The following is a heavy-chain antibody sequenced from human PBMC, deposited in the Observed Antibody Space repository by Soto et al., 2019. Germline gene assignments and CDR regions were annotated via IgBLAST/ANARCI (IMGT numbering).Heavy chain of an antibody. J-gene: IGHJ3*02. CDR3: ARHRDSSEGDAFDI. CDR2: IYYSGST. V-gene: IGHV4-39*01. CDR1: GGSISSSSYY. D-gene: IGHD3-22*01. Sequence: KPSETLSLTCTVSGGSISSSSYYWGWIRQPPGKGLEWIGSIYYSGSTYYNPSLKSRVTISVDTSKNQFSLKLSSVTAADTAVYYCARHRDSSEGDAFDIWGQGTMVTVSS.